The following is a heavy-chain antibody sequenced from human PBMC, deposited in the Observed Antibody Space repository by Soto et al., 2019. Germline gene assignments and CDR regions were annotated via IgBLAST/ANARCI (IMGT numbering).Heavy chain of an antibody. V-gene: IGHV3-30*18. Sequence: SGGSLRLSCAASGFTFSSYGMHWVRQAPGKGLEWVAVISYDGSNKYYADSVKGRFTISRDNSKNTLYLQMNSLRAEDTAVYYCAKSATSGYYYYGMDVWGQGTAVTVSS. J-gene: IGHJ6*02. CDR2: ISYDGSNK. CDR1: GFTFSSYG. CDR3: AKSATSGYYYYGMDV. D-gene: IGHD5-12*01.